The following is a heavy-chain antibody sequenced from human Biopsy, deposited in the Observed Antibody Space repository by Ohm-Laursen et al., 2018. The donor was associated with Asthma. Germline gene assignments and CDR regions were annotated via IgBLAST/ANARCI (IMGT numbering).Heavy chain of an antibody. D-gene: IGHD4-17*01. V-gene: IGHV3-23*01. J-gene: IGHJ4*02. CDR1: GFTFSSYA. CDR2: ISGSGGST. CDR3: ATFPYGDYLPLDY. Sequence: SLRLSCAASGFTFSSYAMSWVRQAPGKGLEWASAISGSGGSTYYADSVKGRFTISRDNSKNTLYLQMNSLRAEDTAVYYCATFPYGDYLPLDYWGQGTLVTVSS.